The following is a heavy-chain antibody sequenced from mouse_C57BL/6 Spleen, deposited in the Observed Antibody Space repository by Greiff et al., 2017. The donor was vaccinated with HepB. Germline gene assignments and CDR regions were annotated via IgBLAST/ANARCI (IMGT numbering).Heavy chain of an antibody. CDR2: VYPGSGSI. Sequence: VKLVESGAELVKPGASVKLSCKASGYTFTEYTIHWVKQRSGQGLEWIGWVYPGSGSIKYNEKFKDKATLTADKSSSTVYMELSRLTSEDSAVYFCARHEVGNYAFDYWGQGTTLTVSS. CDR1: GYTFTEYT. J-gene: IGHJ2*01. V-gene: IGHV1-62-2*01. D-gene: IGHD2-1*01. CDR3: ARHEVGNYAFDY.